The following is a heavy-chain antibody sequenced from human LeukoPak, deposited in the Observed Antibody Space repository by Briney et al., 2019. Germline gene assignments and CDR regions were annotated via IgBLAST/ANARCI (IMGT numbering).Heavy chain of an antibody. CDR3: ARVRSGSYFYDAFDI. V-gene: IGHV4-34*01. D-gene: IGHD1-26*01. CDR2: INHSGST. J-gene: IGHJ3*02. CDR1: GGSFSGYY. Sequence: PSETLSLTCAVYGGSFSGYYWSWIRQPPGKGLEWIGEINHSGSTNYNPSLKSRVTISVDTSKNQFSLKLSSVTAADTAVYCCARVRSGSYFYDAFDIWGQGTMVTVSS.